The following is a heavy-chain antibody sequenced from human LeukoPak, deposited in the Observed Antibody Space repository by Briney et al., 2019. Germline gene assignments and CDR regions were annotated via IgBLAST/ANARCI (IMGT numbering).Heavy chain of an antibody. D-gene: IGHD3-3*01. V-gene: IGHV3-23*01. CDR3: AKDRSDFWSGYLDY. CDR1: GFTFSSYA. Sequence: GGSLRLSCAASGFTFSSYAMSWVRQAPGKGLEWVSAISGSGGSTYYADSVKGRFTIFRDNSKNTLYLQMNSLRAEDTAVYYCAKDRSDFWSGYLDYWGQGTLVTVSS. CDR2: ISGSGGST. J-gene: IGHJ4*01.